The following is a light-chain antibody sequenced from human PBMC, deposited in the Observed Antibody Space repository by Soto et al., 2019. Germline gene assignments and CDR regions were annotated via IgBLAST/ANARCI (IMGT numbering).Light chain of an antibody. J-gene: IGKJ2*01. CDR2: KAS. Sequence: DIQMTQSPSTLSASVGDRVTITCRASQNISSWLAWYQQRPGKAPKVLIYKASTLESWVPSRFNGSGSGTEFALTISSLQTDEFATYYCQHSNTYSYTLGQGTKLEIK. CDR1: QNISSW. CDR3: QHSNTYSYT. V-gene: IGKV1-5*03.